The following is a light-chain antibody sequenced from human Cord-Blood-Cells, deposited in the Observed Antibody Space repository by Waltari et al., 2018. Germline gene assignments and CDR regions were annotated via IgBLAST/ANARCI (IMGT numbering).Light chain of an antibody. J-gene: IGKJ4*01. V-gene: IGKV4-1*01. CDR2: WAS. Sequence: DIVMTQSPDSLAVSLGERATINCKSSQSVLYSSNNKNYLAWYQQKPGQPPKLLIYWASTRESGVPDRFSGSGSGTDFTLTISSLQAEDVAVYYCMRALQTPLTFGGGTKVEIK. CDR1: QSVLYSSNNKNY. CDR3: MRALQTPLT.